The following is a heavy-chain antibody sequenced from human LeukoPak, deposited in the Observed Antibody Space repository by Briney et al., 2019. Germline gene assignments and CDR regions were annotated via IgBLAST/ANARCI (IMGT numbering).Heavy chain of an antibody. V-gene: IGHV4-39*01. CDR1: GGSFSGYY. CDR3: ARQEVATRLFDY. Sequence: PSETLSLTCAVYGGSFSGYYWGWIRQPPGKGLEWIGSMYYSGSTYKNSSLKRRVTISVDTSKNQFSLKLSSVTAADTSVYYCARQEVATRLFDYWGQGTLVTVSS. D-gene: IGHD5-12*01. CDR2: MYYSGST. J-gene: IGHJ4*02.